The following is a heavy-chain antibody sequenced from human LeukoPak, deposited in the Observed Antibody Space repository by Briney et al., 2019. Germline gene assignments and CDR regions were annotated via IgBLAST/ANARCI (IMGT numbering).Heavy chain of an antibody. CDR1: GFTFSNYW. J-gene: IGHJ1*01. CDR3: ATYSSLNRREFQY. CDR2: IKTDGSEK. V-gene: IGHV3-7*01. Sequence: GGSLRLSCEGSGFTFSNYWMGWVRQAPGQGLQWVANIKTDGSEKYYVDSVKGRFTISRDNAKNTLYLQMNSLRAEDTAVYYCATYSSLNRREFQYWGQGTLFTVPS. D-gene: IGHD3-22*01.